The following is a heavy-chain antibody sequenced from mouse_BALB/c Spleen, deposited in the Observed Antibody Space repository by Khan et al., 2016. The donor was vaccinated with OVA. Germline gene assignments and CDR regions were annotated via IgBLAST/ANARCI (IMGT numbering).Heavy chain of an antibody. V-gene: IGHV1-61*01. CDR1: GYTFTSFW. J-gene: IGHJ3*01. Sequence: QVQLKQSGAELVRPGASVKLSCKASGYTFTSFWMNWVTERPGQGLEWIGMIDPSDSETHYNQMFKDKATLTVDKSSSTAYMQLSGLTSEDSAVCDCSRGRDGTSFAYWGQGTLVTVSA. CDR3: SRGRDGTSFAY. CDR2: IDPSDSET. D-gene: IGHD2-1*01.